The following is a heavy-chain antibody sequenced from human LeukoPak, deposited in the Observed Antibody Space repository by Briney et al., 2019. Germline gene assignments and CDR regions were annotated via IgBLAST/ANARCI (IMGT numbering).Heavy chain of an antibody. V-gene: IGHV3-23*01. CDR1: GFTFINYV. CDR3: AKWLSGLYYFDY. Sequence: GGSLRLSCTASGFTFINYVMNWVRQAPGKGLECVSVISGSGDTTYYADSVKGRFTISRDNSKNTLYLQMNSLRAEDTAVYYSAKWLSGLYYFDYWDQGPLVTASS. D-gene: IGHD5-12*01. CDR2: ISGSGDTT. J-gene: IGHJ4*02.